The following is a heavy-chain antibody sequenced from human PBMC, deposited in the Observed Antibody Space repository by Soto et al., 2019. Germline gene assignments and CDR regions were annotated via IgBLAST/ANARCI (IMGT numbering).Heavy chain of an antibody. CDR3: AKDSGYQLPDNYFYYGLDV. J-gene: IGHJ6*02. V-gene: IGHV3-30*18. Sequence: PGGSLRLSCAASGFTFTSHAMHWVRQTPGNGLEWVAALSYDEIDKKYASSVKGRLTVSRDNVKNTLSLQMNSLRPEATAVYYCAKDSGYQLPDNYFYYGLDVWGQGTTVTVSS. CDR2: LSYDEIDK. D-gene: IGHD2-2*01. CDR1: GFTFTSHA.